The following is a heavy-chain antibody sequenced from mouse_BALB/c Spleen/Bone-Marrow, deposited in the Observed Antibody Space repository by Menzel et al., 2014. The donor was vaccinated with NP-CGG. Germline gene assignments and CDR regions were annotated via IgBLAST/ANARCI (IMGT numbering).Heavy chain of an antibody. CDR2: ISDGGSYT. CDR1: GFTFSDYY. V-gene: IGHV5-4*02. CDR3: GRAWFAY. J-gene: IGHJ3*01. Sequence: EVKLMESGGGLVKPGGSLELSCAASGFTFSDYYMYWVRRTPEKRLGWVATISDGGSYTYYPDSVKGRFTISRDNAKNNLYLQMSSLKSEDTAMYYCGRAWFAYWGQGTLATVSA. D-gene: IGHD3-3*01.